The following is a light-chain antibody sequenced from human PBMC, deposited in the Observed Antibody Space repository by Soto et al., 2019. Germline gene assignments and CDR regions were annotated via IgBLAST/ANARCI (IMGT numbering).Light chain of an antibody. CDR2: GAS. Sequence: EVVMTQSLATLSVSPGERATLSCRASQSISNNLAWYQQKPGQAPRLLIFGASTRATGVPARFSGSGSGTEFILTISSLQSEDFATYYCQHFNNWPPELTFGGGTKVDIK. J-gene: IGKJ4*01. V-gene: IGKV3-15*01. CDR3: QHFNNWPPELT. CDR1: QSISNN.